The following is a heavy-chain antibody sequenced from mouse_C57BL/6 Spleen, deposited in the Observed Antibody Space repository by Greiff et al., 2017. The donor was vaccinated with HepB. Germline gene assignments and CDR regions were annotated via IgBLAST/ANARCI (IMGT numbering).Heavy chain of an antibody. D-gene: IGHD2-4*01. J-gene: IGHJ4*01. V-gene: IGHV1-52*01. CDR3: ARSGGDDYDGVHYAMDY. CDR2: IDPSDSET. Sequence: QVQLQQSGAELVRPGSSVKLSCKASGYTFTSYWMHWVKQRPIQGLEWIGNIDPSDSETHYNQKFKDKATLTVDKSSSTAYMQLSSLTSEDSAVYYCARSGGDDYDGVHYAMDYWGQGTSVTVSS. CDR1: GYTFTSYW.